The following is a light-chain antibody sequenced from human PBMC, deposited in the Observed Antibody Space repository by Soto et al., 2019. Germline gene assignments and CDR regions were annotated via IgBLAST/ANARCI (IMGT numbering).Light chain of an antibody. J-gene: IGKJ2*01. CDR1: QSLNIW. V-gene: IGKV1-5*03. CDR2: KAS. Sequence: DIQMTQSPSTLSASVGDRVTITCRATQSLNIWLAWYQQKPGKAPKLLISKASSLESGVPSRFSGSGSGTEFSLTISSLQPYDFATYYCQQYKAYSYTFGQGTKLEMK. CDR3: QQYKAYSYT.